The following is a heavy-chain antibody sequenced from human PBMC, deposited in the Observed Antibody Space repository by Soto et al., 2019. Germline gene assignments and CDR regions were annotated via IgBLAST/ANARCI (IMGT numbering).Heavy chain of an antibody. CDR3: AHSLLDIVVVVAKGATFDY. D-gene: IGHD2-15*01. J-gene: IGHJ4*02. Sequence: QITLKESGPTLVKPTQTLTLTCTFSGFSLSTSGVGVGWIRQPPGKALEWLALIYWDDDKRYSPSLKSRLTITKDPSRSQLVLTMTNMDPGDTATYYCAHSLLDIVVVVAKGATFDYWGQGTLVTVSS. V-gene: IGHV2-5*02. CDR1: GFSLSTSGVG. CDR2: IYWDDDK.